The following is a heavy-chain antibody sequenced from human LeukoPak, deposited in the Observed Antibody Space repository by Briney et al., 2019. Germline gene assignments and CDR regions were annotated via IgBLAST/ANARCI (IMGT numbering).Heavy chain of an antibody. D-gene: IGHD1-26*01. CDR3: AKDRTWEPYFDY. J-gene: IGHJ4*02. CDR2: ISGSGGST. CDR1: GSTFSSYA. Sequence: SGGSLRLSCAASGSTFSSYAMSWVRQAPGKGLEWVSAISGSGGSTYYADSVKGRFTISRDNSKNTLYLQMNSLRAEDTAVYYCAKDRTWEPYFDYWGQGTLVTVSS. V-gene: IGHV3-23*01.